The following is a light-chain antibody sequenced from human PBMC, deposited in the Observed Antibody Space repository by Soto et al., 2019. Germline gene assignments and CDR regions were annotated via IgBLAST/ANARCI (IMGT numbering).Light chain of an antibody. CDR3: AAWGDSLNGPV. CDR2: SNN. J-gene: IGLJ2*01. Sequence: QSVLTQPPSASGTPGQRVIISCSGSSSNIGSNTVNWYQQLPGTAPKLLIYSNNQRPSGVPDRFSGSKSGTSASLAISGLQSEDEADYYCAAWGDSLNGPVFGGGTKVTVL. CDR1: SSNIGSNT. V-gene: IGLV1-44*01.